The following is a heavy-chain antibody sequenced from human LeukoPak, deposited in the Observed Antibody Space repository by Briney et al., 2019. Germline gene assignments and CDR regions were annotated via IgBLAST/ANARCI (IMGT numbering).Heavy chain of an antibody. J-gene: IGHJ3*02. D-gene: IGHD6-19*01. V-gene: IGHV4-34*01. CDR2: INHSGST. CDR1: GGSFSGYY. CDR3: ARFNTKQWLAFRAFDI. Sequence: SETLSLTCAVYGGSFSGYYWSWIRQPPGKGLEWIGEINHSGSTNYNPSLKSRVTVSVDTSKNQFSLKLSSVTAADTAVYYCARFNTKQWLAFRAFDIWGQGTMVTVSS.